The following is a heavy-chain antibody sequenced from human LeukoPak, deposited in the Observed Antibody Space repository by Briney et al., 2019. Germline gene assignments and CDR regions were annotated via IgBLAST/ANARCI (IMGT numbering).Heavy chain of an antibody. CDR3: ASGPGALTIFGAKNPSYYFDY. D-gene: IGHD3-3*01. V-gene: IGHV1-69*13. J-gene: IGHJ4*02. Sequence: EASVKVSCKASGGTFSSYAISWVRQAPGQGLEWMGGIIPIFGTANYAQKFQGRVTITADESTSTDYMELSSLRSEDTAVYYCASGPGALTIFGAKNPSYYFDYWGQGTLVTVSS. CDR1: GGTFSSYA. CDR2: IIPIFGTA.